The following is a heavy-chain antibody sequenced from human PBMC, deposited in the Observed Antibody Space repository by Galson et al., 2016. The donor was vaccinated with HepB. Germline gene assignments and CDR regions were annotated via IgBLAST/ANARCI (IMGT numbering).Heavy chain of an antibody. CDR3: AKDPRFSSGTRQCDF. CDR2: ISGSGGDT. V-gene: IGHV3-23*01. J-gene: IGHJ4*02. D-gene: IGHD3-22*01. CDR1: GFTFISHA. Sequence: SLRLSCATSGFTFISHAMTWVRRAPGKGLEWVSGISGSGGDTWYADSVKGRFIMYRENPKNNLYLQMNSLRVDDTAVYYCAKDPRFSSGTRQCDFWGQGTLVTVSS.